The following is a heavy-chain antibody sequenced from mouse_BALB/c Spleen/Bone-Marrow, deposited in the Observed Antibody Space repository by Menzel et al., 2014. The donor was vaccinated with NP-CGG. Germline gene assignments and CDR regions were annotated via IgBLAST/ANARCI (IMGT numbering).Heavy chain of an antibody. CDR3: ARGYGNSGWFAY. V-gene: IGHV1S41*01. CDR1: GYTFTSYW. D-gene: IGHD2-1*01. CDR2: IAPGSGST. Sequence: DLVKPGASVKPSCKASGYTFTSYWINWIKQRPGQGLEWIGRIAPGSGSTYYNEMFKGKATLTVDTSSSQAYIQLSSLSSEDSAVCFCARGYGNSGWFAYWGQGTLVTVSA. J-gene: IGHJ3*01.